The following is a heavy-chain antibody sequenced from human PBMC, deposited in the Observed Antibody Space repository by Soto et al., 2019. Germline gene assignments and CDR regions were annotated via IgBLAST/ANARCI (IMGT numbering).Heavy chain of an antibody. CDR1: GGTFSSYA. Sequence: QVQLVQSGAEVKKPGSSVKVSCKASGGTFSSYAISWVRQAPGQGLEWMGGIIPIFDTANYAQKFQGRVTITADESTSTAYMELSSLRSEDTAVYYCARDLGDFWSGYLDNWFDPWGQGTLVTVSS. CDR3: ARDLGDFWSGYLDNWFDP. D-gene: IGHD3-3*01. J-gene: IGHJ5*02. V-gene: IGHV1-69*12. CDR2: IIPIFDTA.